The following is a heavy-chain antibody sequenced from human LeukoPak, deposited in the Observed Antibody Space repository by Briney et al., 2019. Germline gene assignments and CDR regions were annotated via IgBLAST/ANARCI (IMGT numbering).Heavy chain of an antibody. CDR3: ARQDDSSGYHYTAFDI. V-gene: IGHV5-10-1*01. CDR1: GYSFTNYW. J-gene: IGHJ3*02. CDR2: IDPSDSYT. Sequence: GESLKISCKGSGYSFTNYWISWVRQMPGKGLEWMGRIDPSDSYTNYSPSFQGHVTISADKSISTAYLQWSSLKASDTAMYYCARQDDSSGYHYTAFDIWGQGTMVTVSS. D-gene: IGHD3-22*01.